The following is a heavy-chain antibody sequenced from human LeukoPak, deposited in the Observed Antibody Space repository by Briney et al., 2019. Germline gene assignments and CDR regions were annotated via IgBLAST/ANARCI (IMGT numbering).Heavy chain of an antibody. V-gene: IGHV3-53*01. Sequence: GGSLRLSCTVSGFTVSSNSWSWVRQAPGKGLEWVSFIYSGGNTHYSDSVKGRFTISRDNAKNSLYLQMNSLRAEDTAVYYCARARGRWLQFDYWGQGTLVTVSS. J-gene: IGHJ4*02. D-gene: IGHD5-24*01. CDR2: IYSGGNT. CDR1: GFTVSSNS. CDR3: ARARGRWLQFDY.